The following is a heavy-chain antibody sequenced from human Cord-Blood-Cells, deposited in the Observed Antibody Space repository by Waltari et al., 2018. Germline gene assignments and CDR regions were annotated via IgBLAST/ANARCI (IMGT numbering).Heavy chain of an antibody. CDR3: ARATDSSSYYYYGMDV. D-gene: IGHD6-6*01. CDR2: IYPGDSDT. V-gene: IGHV5-51*03. J-gene: IGHJ6*02. CDR1: GYSFTSYW. Sequence: EVQLVQSGAEVKKPGESLKISCKGSGYSFTSYWIGWVRQMPGKGLEWMGIIYPGDSDTRYSPSFQAQVTISADKSISTAYLQWSSLNASDTAMYYCARATDSSSYYYYGMDVWGQGTTVTVSS.